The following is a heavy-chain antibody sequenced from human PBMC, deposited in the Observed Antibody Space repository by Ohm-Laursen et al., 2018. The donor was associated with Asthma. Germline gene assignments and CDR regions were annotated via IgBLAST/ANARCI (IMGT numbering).Heavy chain of an antibody. J-gene: IGHJ6*02. V-gene: IGHV3-23*01. D-gene: IGHD5-12*01. CDR2: LSGSGGSS. Sequence: SLRLSCAASGFTFRSFAMSWVRQAPGKGLEWVSSLSGSGGSSYYADSVKGRFTISRDNSKNSLYLQMNSLRTEDTALYYCAKDLGRYSGYENYYYGMDVWGQGTTVTVSS. CDR3: AKDLGRYSGYENYYYGMDV. CDR1: GFTFRSFA.